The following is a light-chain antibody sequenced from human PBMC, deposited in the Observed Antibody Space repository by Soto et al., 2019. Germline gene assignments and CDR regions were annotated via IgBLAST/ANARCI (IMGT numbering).Light chain of an antibody. CDR1: QSISGTF. CDR3: QQYDNLSWT. Sequence: VLTQSPDTLSLPPGERATLSCRAGQSISGTFLNWYQQKPGQAPRLLIYGASNRATGTPDRFSGSGSVTDFTLTISRLEPEDFAVYFCQQYDNLSWTFGQGTKVEVK. V-gene: IGKV3-20*01. J-gene: IGKJ1*01. CDR2: GAS.